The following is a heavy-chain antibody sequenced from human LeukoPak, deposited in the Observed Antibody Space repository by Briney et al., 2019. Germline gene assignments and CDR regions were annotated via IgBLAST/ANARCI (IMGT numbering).Heavy chain of an antibody. V-gene: IGHV3-48*01. D-gene: IGHD3-3*01. CDR2: ISSSSNTI. CDR3: ARDGYDFWSGYPTTVDF. Sequence: GGSLRLSCAASGFTFSTYAMNWVRQAPGKGLEWVSYISSSSNTIYYADSVQGRFTISRDNANNSLYLQMNSLRAEDTAVYYCARDGYDFWSGYPTTVDFWGQGTLVTVSS. J-gene: IGHJ4*02. CDR1: GFTFSTYA.